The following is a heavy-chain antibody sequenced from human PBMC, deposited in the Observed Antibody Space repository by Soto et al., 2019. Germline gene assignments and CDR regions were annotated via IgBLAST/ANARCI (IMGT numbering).Heavy chain of an antibody. CDR2: IFYIGST. D-gene: IGHD3-3*01. CDR3: ARVVDYAFWSGYHDY. CDR1: GDSVSGGSSY. J-gene: IGHJ4*02. V-gene: IGHV4-61*01. Sequence: QVQLQESGPGLVKPSETLSLTCTVSGDSVSGGSSYWSWIRQPPGKGLEWIGNIFYIGSTKYNPPLKSRVTMSIDTSKNQFSLKLSSVTAADTAVYYCARVVDYAFWSGYHDYWGQGTLVTVSS.